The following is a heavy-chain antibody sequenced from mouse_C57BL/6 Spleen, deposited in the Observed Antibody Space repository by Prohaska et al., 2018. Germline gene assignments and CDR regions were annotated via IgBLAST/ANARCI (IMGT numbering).Heavy chain of an antibody. D-gene: IGHD1-1*01. Sequence: KSLECTGYIYPNNGGNGYNQKFKGKATLTVDKSSSIAYMELRSLTSEDSAVYYCARGGHDYGGFDYWGQGTTLTVSS. V-gene: IGHV1-34*01. CDR3: ARGGHDYGGFDY. J-gene: IGHJ2*01. CDR2: IYPNNGGN.